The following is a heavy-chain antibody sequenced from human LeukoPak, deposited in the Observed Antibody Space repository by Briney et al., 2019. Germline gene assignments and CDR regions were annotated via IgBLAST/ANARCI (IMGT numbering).Heavy chain of an antibody. CDR3: AREQVVTAFLELDD. CDR2: INPSDGST. Sequence: GASVKVSCKASGYTFTSYYIHWVRQAPGQGLDWMGVINPSDGSTSYAQKFQGRVTMTRDRSTSTVYMELSSLTSEDTAVYYCAREQVVTAFLELDDWGQGTLVTASS. V-gene: IGHV1-46*01. J-gene: IGHJ4*02. D-gene: IGHD2-21*02. CDR1: GYTFTSYY.